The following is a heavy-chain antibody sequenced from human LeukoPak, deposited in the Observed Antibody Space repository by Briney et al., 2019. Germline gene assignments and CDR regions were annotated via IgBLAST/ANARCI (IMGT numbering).Heavy chain of an antibody. CDR2: INPDGSGT. D-gene: IGHD2-2*01. V-gene: IGHV3-74*01. J-gene: IGHJ4*02. CDR3: ARGTAQYCSSTSCSNDY. Sequence: PGGSLRLSCAASGFTFSSYWMHWVRQAPGKGLVWVSRINPDGSGTTYADSVQGRFTISRDNALNSLYLQMNSLRPEDTAVYYCARGTAQYCSSTSCSNDYWGQGTLVTVSS. CDR1: GFTFSSYW.